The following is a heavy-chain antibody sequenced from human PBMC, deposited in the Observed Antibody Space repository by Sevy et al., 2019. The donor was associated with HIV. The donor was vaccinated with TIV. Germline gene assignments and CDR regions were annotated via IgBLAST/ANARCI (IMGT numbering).Heavy chain of an antibody. CDR2: ISSTSGSDI. V-gene: IGHV3-11*01. Sequence: GGSLRLSCAASGFIFSDYYMNWIRQAPGKGLEWVSYISSTSGSDIYYAVSVKGRFTISRDNAKNSLYLQMNSLRAEDTAVYYCAREAIVSPDAFDIWGQGTMVTVSS. J-gene: IGHJ3*02. CDR1: GFIFSDYY. CDR3: AREAIVSPDAFDI. D-gene: IGHD2-15*01.